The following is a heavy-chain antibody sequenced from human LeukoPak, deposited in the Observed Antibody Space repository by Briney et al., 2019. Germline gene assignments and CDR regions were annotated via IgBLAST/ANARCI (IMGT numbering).Heavy chain of an antibody. CDR3: AKGAVVTYLYYFDY. D-gene: IGHD3-22*01. CDR2: IWYDGSNK. Sequence: PGGSLRLSCAASGFTFSSYGMHWVRQAPGKGLEWVAVIWYDGSNKYYADSVKGRFTISRDNSKNTLYLQMNGLRAEDTAVYYCAKGAVVTYLYYFDYWGQGTQVTVSS. CDR1: GFTFSSYG. V-gene: IGHV3-33*06. J-gene: IGHJ4*02.